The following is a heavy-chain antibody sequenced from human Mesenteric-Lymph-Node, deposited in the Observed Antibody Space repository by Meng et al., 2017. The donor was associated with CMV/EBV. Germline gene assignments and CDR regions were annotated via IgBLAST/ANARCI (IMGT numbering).Heavy chain of an antibody. CDR1: GFTFSSYA. D-gene: IGHD2-2*01. J-gene: IGHJ4*02. CDR3: ARDRPDIVVGPAAPGLDY. CDR2: ISGSGGST. V-gene: IGHV3-23*01. Sequence: GESLKISCAASGFTFSSYAMSWVRQAPGKGLEWVSGISGSGGSTYYADSVKGRFTITRDNSKNTLYLQMSSLRAEDTAVYYCARDRPDIVVGPAAPGLDYWGQGTLVTVSS.